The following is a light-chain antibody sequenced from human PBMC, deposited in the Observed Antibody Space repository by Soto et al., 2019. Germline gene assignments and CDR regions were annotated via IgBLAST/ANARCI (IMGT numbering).Light chain of an antibody. CDR3: QQRHMWPIT. Sequence: EVVLTQSPVTLSVSPGERATLSCRASQSFRGLVACYQQKPGQAPRLLIYDAYNRATGIPPRFSGSGSGTDFTLTISSLEPEDSAVYYCQQRHMWPITFGHGPRLYIK. V-gene: IGKV3-11*01. CDR1: QSFRGL. CDR2: DAY. J-gene: IGKJ5*01.